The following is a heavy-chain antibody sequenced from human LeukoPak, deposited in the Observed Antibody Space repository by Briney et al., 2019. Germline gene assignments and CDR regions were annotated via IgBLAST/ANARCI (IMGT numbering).Heavy chain of an antibody. CDR1: GGFFSGYY. Sequence: SETLSLTCAVYGGFFSGYYWSWIRQPPGKGLEWIGEINHSGSTNYNPSLKSRVTISVDTSKNQFSLKLSSVTAADTAVYYCARRGAASPRYYYGSGSYPGESYYYGMDVWGKGTTVTVSS. V-gene: IGHV4-34*01. CDR3: ARRGAASPRYYYGSGSYPGESYYYGMDV. J-gene: IGHJ6*04. CDR2: INHSGST. D-gene: IGHD3-10*01.